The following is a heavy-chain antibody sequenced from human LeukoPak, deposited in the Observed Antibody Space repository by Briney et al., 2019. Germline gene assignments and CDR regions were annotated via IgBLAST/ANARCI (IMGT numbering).Heavy chain of an antibody. Sequence: PGGSLRLSCAASGFAFSDFYMIWIRQAPGKGLEWISYISNSGSTLYYADSVKGRFTISRDNDKNLLYLQMNSLRADDTAVYYRARDALGSYDYWGQGTLVTVSS. D-gene: IGHD3-10*01. CDR1: GFAFSDFY. J-gene: IGHJ4*02. V-gene: IGHV3-11*01. CDR3: ARDALGSYDY. CDR2: ISNSGSTL.